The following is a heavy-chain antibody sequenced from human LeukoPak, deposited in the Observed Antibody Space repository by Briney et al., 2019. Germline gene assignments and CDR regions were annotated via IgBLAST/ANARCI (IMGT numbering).Heavy chain of an antibody. Sequence: GGSLRLSCAASRFTFSSYSMNWVRQAPGKGLEWVSYISSSSSTIYYADSVKGRFTISRDNAKNSLYLQMNSLRAEDTAVYYCARVGIVVVVAADFDYWGQGTLVTVSS. CDR2: ISSSSSTI. CDR3: ARVGIVVVVAADFDY. J-gene: IGHJ4*02. CDR1: RFTFSSYS. V-gene: IGHV3-48*04. D-gene: IGHD2-15*01.